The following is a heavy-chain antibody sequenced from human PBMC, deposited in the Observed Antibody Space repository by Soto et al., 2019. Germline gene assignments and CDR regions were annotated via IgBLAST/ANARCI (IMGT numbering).Heavy chain of an antibody. J-gene: IGHJ5*02. CDR3: ARLNYDFWSDYSPYNWFDP. CDR1: GASISGGDNY. CDR2: IFYRGSA. Sequence: PSETLSLTCTVCGASISGGDNYWCWIRQPPGKGLEWIGYIFYRGSANYNPSLRSRVTISVDTSKNQFSLKLTSVTATDTAVYFCARLNYDFWSDYSPYNWFDPWGQGTLVTVSS. D-gene: IGHD3-3*01. V-gene: IGHV4-30-4*01.